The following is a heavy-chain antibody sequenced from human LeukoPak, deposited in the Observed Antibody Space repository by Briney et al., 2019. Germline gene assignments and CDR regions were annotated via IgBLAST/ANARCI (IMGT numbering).Heavy chain of an antibody. V-gene: IGHV4-59*01. Sequence: SETLSLTCTVSGGSISSYYWSWIRQPPGKGLEWIGYIYYSGSTNYNPSLKGRVTISVDTSKNQFSLKLSSVTAADTAVYYCARNGGGSWSIDYWGQGTLVTVSS. CDR3: ARNGGGSWSIDY. D-gene: IGHD2-15*01. CDR2: IYYSGST. CDR1: GGSISSYY. J-gene: IGHJ4*02.